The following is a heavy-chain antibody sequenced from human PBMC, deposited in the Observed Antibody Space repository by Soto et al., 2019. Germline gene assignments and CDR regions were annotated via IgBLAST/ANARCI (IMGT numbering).Heavy chain of an antibody. CDR3: AKNGVVTMPLDYYYYYMDV. V-gene: IGHV3-23*01. CDR2: ISGSGGST. CDR1: GFTFSSYA. Sequence: PGGSLRLSCAASGFTFSSYAMSWVRQAPGKGLEWVSAISGSGGSTYYADSVKGRFTISRDNSKNTLYLQMNSLRAEDTAVYYCAKNGVVTMPLDYYYYYMDVWGKGTTVTVSS. J-gene: IGHJ6*03. D-gene: IGHD3-3*01.